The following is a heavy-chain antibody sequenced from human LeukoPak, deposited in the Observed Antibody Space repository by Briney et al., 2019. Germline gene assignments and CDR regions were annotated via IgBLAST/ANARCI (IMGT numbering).Heavy chain of an antibody. V-gene: IGHV4-59*01. Sequence: SETLSLTCAVYGESFNDYYWSWIRQPPGKGLEWIGYIYYSGSTNYNPSLKSRVTISVDTSKNQFSLKLSSVTAADTAVYYCARVYYSSSYDYWYFDLWGRGTLVTVSS. CDR3: ARVYYSSSYDYWYFDL. D-gene: IGHD6-13*01. J-gene: IGHJ2*01. CDR2: IYYSGST. CDR1: GESFNDYY.